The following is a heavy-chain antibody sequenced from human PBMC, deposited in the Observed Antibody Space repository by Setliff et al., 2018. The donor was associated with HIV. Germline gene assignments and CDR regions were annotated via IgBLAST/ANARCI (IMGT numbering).Heavy chain of an antibody. CDR3: ARRGIIAGTTDF. CDR1: NGSISSSSYF. CDR2: IFYSGST. D-gene: IGHD1-7*01. V-gene: IGHV4-39*01. Sequence: KPSETLSLTCTVSNGSISSSSYFWGWIRQPPGKGLEWIGNIFYSGSTYYNPSLKSRVLISVDTSKNQFSLKLTSVTAAGTAVYYCARRGIIAGTTDFWGQGTPVTVSS. J-gene: IGHJ4*02.